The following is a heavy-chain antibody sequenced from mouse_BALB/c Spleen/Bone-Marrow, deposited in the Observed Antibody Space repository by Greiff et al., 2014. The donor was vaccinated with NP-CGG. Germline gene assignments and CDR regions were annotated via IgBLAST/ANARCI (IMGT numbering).Heavy chain of an antibody. J-gene: IGHJ2*01. Sequence: EVKLMESGGGLVKPGGSLKLSCAASGFAFSSYDMSWVRQTPEKRLEWVAYISSGGGSTYYPDTVKGRFTISRDNAKNTLYLQMSSLKSEDTATYYCARRLRYYFDYWGQGTTLTVSS. CDR1: GFAFSSYD. CDR2: ISSGGGST. D-gene: IGHD1-1*01. CDR3: ARRLRYYFDY. V-gene: IGHV5-12-1*01.